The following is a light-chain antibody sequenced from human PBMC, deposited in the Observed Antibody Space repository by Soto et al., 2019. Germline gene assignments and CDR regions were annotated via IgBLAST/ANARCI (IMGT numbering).Light chain of an antibody. J-gene: IGKJ1*01. CDR2: GAS. Sequence: EIVLTQSPGTLSLSPGERATLSCRASQSVSSSYLAWYQQKPGQAPRLLISGASSRATGIPDRFTGGGSGTDFTLTISRLEPEDCAVYYCQQDGSSPRTFGQGTKVEIK. CDR1: QSVSSSY. V-gene: IGKV3-20*01. CDR3: QQDGSSPRT.